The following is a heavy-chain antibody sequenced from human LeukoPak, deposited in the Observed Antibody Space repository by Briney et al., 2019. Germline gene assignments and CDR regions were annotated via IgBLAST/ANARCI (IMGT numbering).Heavy chain of an antibody. CDR2: ISGNYGST. CDR3: AKVVLLLTASDAFDF. CDR1: GFTFSSNA. D-gene: IGHD2-21*02. V-gene: IGHV3-23*01. Sequence: PGGSLRLSCAASGFTFSSNAMSWVRQAPGKGLEWVSTISGNYGSTYYADSVKGRFTISRDNFKNTVFLRMNSLRAGDTAVYYCAKVVLLLTASDAFDFWGQGTKVTVSS. J-gene: IGHJ3*01.